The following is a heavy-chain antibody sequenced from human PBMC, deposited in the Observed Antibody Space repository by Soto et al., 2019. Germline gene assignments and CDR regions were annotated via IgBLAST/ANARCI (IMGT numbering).Heavy chain of an antibody. D-gene: IGHD6-6*01. CDR3: ARGRRIAACPYPPNNGFDA. J-gene: IGHJ5*01. CDR1: GYTFTGYY. Sequence: ASVKVSCKASGYTFTGYYMHWVRQAPGQGLEWMGWINPNSGGTNYAQKFQGRVTMTRDTSISTAYMELSRLRSDDTAVYYCARGRRIAACPYPPNNGFDAWGQGTLVTVSS. CDR2: INPNSGGT. V-gene: IGHV1-2*02.